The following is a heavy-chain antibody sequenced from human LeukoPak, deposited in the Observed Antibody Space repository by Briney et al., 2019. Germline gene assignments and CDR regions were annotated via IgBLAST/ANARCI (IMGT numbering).Heavy chain of an antibody. Sequence: GWSLRLSCAASGFTFSSYGMHWVRQAPGKGLEGVAFLRCDGSNKYYADSVKGRFTSSRDNSKHTLYLQMNSLRAEDTAVYYCAKAKIRLVDYWGQGTLVTVSS. CDR2: LRCDGSNK. D-gene: IGHD5/OR15-5a*01. CDR1: GFTFSSYG. CDR3: AKAKIRLVDY. V-gene: IGHV3-30*02. J-gene: IGHJ4*02.